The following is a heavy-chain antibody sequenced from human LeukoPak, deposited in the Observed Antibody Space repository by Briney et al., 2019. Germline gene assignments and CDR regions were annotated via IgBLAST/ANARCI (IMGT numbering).Heavy chain of an antibody. CDR3: ARDQGDPYYFDY. V-gene: IGHV1-46*01. CDR2: INPSGGST. J-gene: IGHJ4*02. D-gene: IGHD2-21*02. Sequence: ASVKVSCKASGYTFTSYYMHWVRQAPGQGLEWMGIINPSGGSTSYAQKFQGRVTMTRDMSTSTVYMELSSLRSEDTAVYYCARDQGDPYYFDYWGQGTLVTVSS. CDR1: GYTFTSYY.